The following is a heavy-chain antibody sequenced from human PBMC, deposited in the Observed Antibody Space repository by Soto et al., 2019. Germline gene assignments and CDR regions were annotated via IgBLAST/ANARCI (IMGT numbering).Heavy chain of an antibody. CDR2: ISCDGSNK. D-gene: IGHD3-22*01. CDR1: GFTFSSYG. J-gene: IGHJ4*02. Sequence: WGSRRLSCAASGFTFSSYGIQWVRQAPGKSLEWGAFISCDGSNKYYADSVKGRFTIFRDNSKNTLYLQMQSLRAEETAVYYCAKASCEVVVSTYFDYWCQGTLVTVSS. V-gene: IGHV3-30*18. CDR3: AKASCEVVVSTYFDY.